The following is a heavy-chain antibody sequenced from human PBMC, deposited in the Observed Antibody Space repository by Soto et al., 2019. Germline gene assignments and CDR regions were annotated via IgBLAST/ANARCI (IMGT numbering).Heavy chain of an antibody. D-gene: IGHD2-15*01. CDR3: GRVMPIVVVVAATLNWFDP. V-gene: IGHV4-34*01. CDR1: GGSFSGYY. J-gene: IGHJ5*02. Sequence: PSETLSLTCAVYGGSFSGYYWSWIRQPPGKGLEWIGEINHSGSTNYNPSLKSRVTISVDTSKNQFSLKLSSVTAADTAVYYCGRVMPIVVVVAATLNWFDPWGQGTLVTVSS. CDR2: INHSGST.